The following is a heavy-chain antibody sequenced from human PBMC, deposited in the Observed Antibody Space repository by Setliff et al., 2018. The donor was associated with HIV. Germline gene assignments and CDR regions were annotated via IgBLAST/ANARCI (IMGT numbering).Heavy chain of an antibody. V-gene: IGHV4-39*01. Sequence: PSETLSLTCTVSGDSISSSIYYWGWVRQPPGKGLEWIGGIYYTGSPFYNPSLKSRVTISVDTSNNQFSLKLSSVTAADTAVYYCARGGGTSSPIDYHYYIDVWGKGTTGTVSS. CDR1: GDSISSSIYY. J-gene: IGHJ6*03. CDR2: IYYTGSP. D-gene: IGHD6-6*01. CDR3: ARGGGTSSPIDYHYYIDV.